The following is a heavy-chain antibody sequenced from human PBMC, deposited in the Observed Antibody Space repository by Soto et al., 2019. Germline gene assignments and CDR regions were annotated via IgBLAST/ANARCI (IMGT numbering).Heavy chain of an antibody. Sequence: QVQLQESGPGLLKPSQTLSLTCTVSGDSISSASHFWNWIRQTPGRGLEWIGYTFYGGRTYFNPSLESRVSISGDTSQNQFSLNLTSVTAADTAVYFCARGIVAGIVATPSLDYWGQGTLVTVSS. J-gene: IGHJ4*02. CDR3: ARGIVAGIVATPSLDY. CDR1: GDSISSASHF. CDR2: TFYGGRT. D-gene: IGHD2-15*01. V-gene: IGHV4-30-4*01.